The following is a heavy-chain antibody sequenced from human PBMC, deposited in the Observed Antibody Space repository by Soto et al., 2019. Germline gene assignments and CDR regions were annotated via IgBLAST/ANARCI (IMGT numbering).Heavy chain of an antibody. J-gene: IGHJ3*02. Sequence: VRQAPGQGLEWMGWINPNSGGTNYAQKFQGRVTMTRDTSISTAYMELSRLRSDDTAVYYCARDDRYCSGGSCYSLLAFDIWGQGTMVTVSS. CDR2: INPNSGGT. D-gene: IGHD2-15*01. V-gene: IGHV1-2*02. CDR3: ARDDRYCSGGSCYSLLAFDI.